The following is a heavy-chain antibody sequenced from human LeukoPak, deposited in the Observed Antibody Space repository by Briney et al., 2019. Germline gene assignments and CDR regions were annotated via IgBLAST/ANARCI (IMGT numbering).Heavy chain of an antibody. D-gene: IGHD2-15*01. J-gene: IGHJ4*02. CDR2: IYHSGST. V-gene: IGHV4-38-2*02. CDR3: ARDNRYCSGGSCYVY. Sequence: SETLSLTCAVSGYSISSGYYWGWIRQPPGKGLEWIGSIYHSGSTNYNPSLKSRVTISVDTSKNQFSLKLSSVTAADTAVYYCARDNRYCSGGSCYVYWGQGTLVTVSS. CDR1: GYSISSGYY.